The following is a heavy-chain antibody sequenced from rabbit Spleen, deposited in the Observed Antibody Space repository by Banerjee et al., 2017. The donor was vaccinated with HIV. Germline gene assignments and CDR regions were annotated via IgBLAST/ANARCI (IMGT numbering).Heavy chain of an antibody. D-gene: IGHD4-1*01. CDR2: IHGGSKNNI. V-gene: IGHV1S45*01. CDR3: ARDEYNNGWRYYFNL. CDR1: GFSFSAGYY. J-gene: IGHJ4*01. Sequence: QEQLVESGGGLVQPEGSLTLTCTASGFSFSAGYYMCWVRQAPGKGLEWIACIHGGSKNNIYYATWAKGRFTISKTSSTTVTLQMTSLTVADTATYFCARDEYNNGWRYYFNLWGPGTLVTVS.